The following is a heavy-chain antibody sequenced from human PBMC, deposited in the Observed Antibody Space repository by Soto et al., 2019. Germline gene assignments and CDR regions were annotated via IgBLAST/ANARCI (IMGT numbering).Heavy chain of an antibody. J-gene: IGHJ5*02. Sequence: ASVKVSCKASGYTFTSYGSSWVRQAPGQGLEWMGWISAYNGNTNYAQKLQGRVTMTTDTSTSTAYMELRSLRSDDTAVYYCARSIGILPPIKFDPWGQGTLVTVSS. CDR3: ARSIGILPPIKFDP. CDR2: ISAYNGNT. CDR1: GYTFTSYG. V-gene: IGHV1-18*01. D-gene: IGHD2-21*01.